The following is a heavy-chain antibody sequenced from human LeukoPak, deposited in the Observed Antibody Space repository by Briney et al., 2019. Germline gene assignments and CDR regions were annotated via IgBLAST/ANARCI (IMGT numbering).Heavy chain of an antibody. CDR1: GGSISSYY. Sequence: SETLSLTCTVSGGSISSYYWSWIRQPPGKGLEWIGYIYYSGSIKYNPSLKSRVTISVDTSKNQFSLKLSSVTAADTAVYYCARDSSGWYHWFDPWGQGTLVTVSS. CDR3: ARDSSGWYHWFDP. V-gene: IGHV4-59*01. J-gene: IGHJ5*02. CDR2: IYYSGSI. D-gene: IGHD6-19*01.